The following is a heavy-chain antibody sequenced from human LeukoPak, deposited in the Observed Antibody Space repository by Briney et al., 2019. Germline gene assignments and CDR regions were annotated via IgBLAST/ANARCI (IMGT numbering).Heavy chain of an antibody. CDR2: IDPGGSTI. Sequence: GGSLRLSCAASGFTFSTYWMHWVRQGPGKGPLWVARIDPGGSTITYADSVKGRFTISRDNAKNTLYLQMNSLRAEDTAVYYCAREGGRGSSSSDYFDYWGQGTLVTVSS. D-gene: IGHD6-6*01. J-gene: IGHJ4*02. CDR1: GFTFSTYW. V-gene: IGHV3-74*01. CDR3: AREGGRGSSSSDYFDY.